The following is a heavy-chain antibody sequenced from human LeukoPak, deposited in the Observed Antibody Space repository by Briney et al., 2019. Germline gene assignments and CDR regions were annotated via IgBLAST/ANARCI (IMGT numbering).Heavy chain of an antibody. V-gene: IGHV3-30*02. Sequence: GSLRLSCAASGFTFSSYGMHWVGQAPGKGLEWVAFIRYDGSNKYYADSVKGRFTISRDNSKNTLYLQMNSLRAEDTAVYYCQRRDSSGFAFDIWGQGTMVTVSS. CDR1: GFTFSSYG. CDR3: QRRDSSGFAFDI. J-gene: IGHJ3*02. D-gene: IGHD3-22*01. CDR2: IRYDGSNK.